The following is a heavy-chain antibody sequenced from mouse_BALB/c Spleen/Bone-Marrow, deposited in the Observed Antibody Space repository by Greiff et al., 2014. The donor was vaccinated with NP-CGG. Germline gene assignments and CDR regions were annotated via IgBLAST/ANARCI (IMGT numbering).Heavy chain of an antibody. CDR2: ILPGSGST. CDR1: GYTFSSYW. V-gene: IGHV1-9*01. Sequence: VMLVESGAELMKPGASVKISCKATGYTFSSYWIEWVKQRPGHGLEWIGEILPGSGSTNYNEKFKGKATFTADTSSNTAYMQLSSLTSEDSAVYYCARNGNYSAWFAYWGQGTLVTVSA. D-gene: IGHD2-1*01. J-gene: IGHJ3*01. CDR3: ARNGNYSAWFAY.